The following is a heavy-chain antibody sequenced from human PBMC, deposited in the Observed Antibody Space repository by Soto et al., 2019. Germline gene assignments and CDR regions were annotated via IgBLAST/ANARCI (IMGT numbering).Heavy chain of an antibody. Sequence: QVPLVQSGAEVKKPGASLTVSCKASGCTFSSYAIRWVRQAPGQGLEWMGRIIPMYGPAKYAQRFQGRVTITADESTTTVYMKLSSLTSQDTAVYYCARATSIYRGVIDNWFDPWGHGTLVTVSS. CDR3: ARATSIYRGVIDNWFDP. D-gene: IGHD3-16*02. V-gene: IGHV1-69*18. J-gene: IGHJ5*02. CDR1: GCTFSSYA. CDR2: IIPMYGPA.